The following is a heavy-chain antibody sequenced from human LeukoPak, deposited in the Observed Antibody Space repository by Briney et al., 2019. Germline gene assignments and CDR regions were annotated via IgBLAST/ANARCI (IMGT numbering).Heavy chain of an antibody. D-gene: IGHD3-22*01. J-gene: IGHJ3*02. Sequence: PGGSLRLSCEASGFTFSSYSMNWVRQAPGKGLEWVSYISSSSSTIYYADSVKGRFTISRDNAKNSLYLQMNSLRAEDTAVYYCARGRITMIVVVIPDAFDIWGQGTMVTVSS. V-gene: IGHV3-48*01. CDR2: ISSSSSTI. CDR1: GFTFSSYS. CDR3: ARGRITMIVVVIPDAFDI.